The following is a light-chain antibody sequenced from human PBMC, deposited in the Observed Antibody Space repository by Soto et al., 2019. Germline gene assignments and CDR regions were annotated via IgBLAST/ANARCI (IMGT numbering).Light chain of an antibody. J-gene: IGLJ2*01. CDR3: CSYAGRTTVV. CDR1: SSDVGRYNL. CDR2: EGS. V-gene: IGLV2-23*01. Sequence: QSVLTQPASVSGSPGQSITISCTGTSSDVGRYNLVSWYQQHPGKAPKLMIYEGSKRPSGVSNRFSGSKSGNTASLTISGLQAEDEADYYCCSYAGRTTVVFGGGTKLTVL.